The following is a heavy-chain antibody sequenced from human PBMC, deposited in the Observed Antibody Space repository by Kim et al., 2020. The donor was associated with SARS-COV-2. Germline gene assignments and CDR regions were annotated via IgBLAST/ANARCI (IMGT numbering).Heavy chain of an antibody. V-gene: IGHV4-34*01. Sequence: RVTISVDTSKNQFSLKLSSVTAADTAVYYCARGDSPNYDYYGSGSTKFDYWGQGTLVTVSS. J-gene: IGHJ4*02. CDR3: ARGDSPNYDYYGSGSTKFDY. D-gene: IGHD3-10*01.